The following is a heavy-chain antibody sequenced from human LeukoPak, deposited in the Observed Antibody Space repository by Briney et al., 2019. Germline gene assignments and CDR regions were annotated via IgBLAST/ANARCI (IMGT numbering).Heavy chain of an antibody. D-gene: IGHD3-22*01. V-gene: IGHV3-23*01. CDR1: GFTFSSYA. J-gene: IGHJ4*02. Sequence: GGSLRLSCAASGFTFSSYAMSWIRQAPGKGLEWVSAISGSGGSTYYADSVKGRFTISRDNSKNTLYLQMNSLRAEDTAVYYCAKAYPEVVVPIPVDYWGQGTLVTVSS. CDR3: AKAYPEVVVPIPVDY. CDR2: ISGSGGST.